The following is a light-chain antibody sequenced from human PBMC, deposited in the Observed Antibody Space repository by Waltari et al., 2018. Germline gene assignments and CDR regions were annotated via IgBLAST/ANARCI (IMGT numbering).Light chain of an antibody. V-gene: IGKV1-39*01. J-gene: IGKJ4*01. CDR1: QTINKY. CDR2: VIS. CDR3: QQSDSLPLT. Sequence: DIQMTQSPSSLSASVGDRVTITCRASQTINKYLNWYQKKPGRAPKVLISVISYLHTGVPSRFSGSGSGTDFTLTISRLQPEDFATYYCQQSDSLPLTFGGGTKLEIK.